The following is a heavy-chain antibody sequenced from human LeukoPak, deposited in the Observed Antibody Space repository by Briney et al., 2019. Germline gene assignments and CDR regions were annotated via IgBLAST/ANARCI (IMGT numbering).Heavy chain of an antibody. J-gene: IGHJ4*02. CDR1: GGSISGYY. CDR3: AREVSASGSPERDFDY. D-gene: IGHD1-26*01. Sequence: SETLSLTCTVSGGSISGYYWTWIRQPAGKGLEWIGRIYISGTTNYNPSLKSRVTMSVDTSNNQFSLKLSSVTAADTAVYFCAREVSASGSPERDFDYWGQGTLVTGSS. CDR2: IYISGTT. V-gene: IGHV4-4*07.